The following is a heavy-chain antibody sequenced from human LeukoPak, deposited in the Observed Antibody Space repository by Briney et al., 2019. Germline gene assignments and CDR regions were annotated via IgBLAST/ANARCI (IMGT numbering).Heavy chain of an antibody. CDR1: GFTFSDYY. Sequence: GGSLRLSCAASGFTFSDYYMSWVRQAPGKGLEWVSYISSSGRTIYYADPVKGRFTISRDNAKNSLYLQMNSLRAEDTAVYYCAREVAYYYDSSGYYPGYWGQGTLVTVSS. D-gene: IGHD3-22*01. J-gene: IGHJ4*02. CDR2: ISSSGRTI. CDR3: AREVAYYYDSSGYYPGY. V-gene: IGHV3-11*01.